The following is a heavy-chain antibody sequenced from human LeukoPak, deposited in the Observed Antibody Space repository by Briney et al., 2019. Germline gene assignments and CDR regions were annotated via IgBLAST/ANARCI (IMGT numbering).Heavy chain of an antibody. D-gene: IGHD2-15*01. CDR2: IYYSGST. CDR3: AREWSLNYCSGGSCYLNWFDP. CDR1: GGSISSTSYY. J-gene: IGHJ5*02. Sequence: SETLSLSCTVSGGSISSTSYYWGWIRQPPGKGLEWIGSIYYSGSTYYNPSLKSRVTISVDTSKNQFSLKLSSVTAADTAVYYCAREWSLNYCSGGSCYLNWFDPWGQGTLVTVSS. V-gene: IGHV4-39*02.